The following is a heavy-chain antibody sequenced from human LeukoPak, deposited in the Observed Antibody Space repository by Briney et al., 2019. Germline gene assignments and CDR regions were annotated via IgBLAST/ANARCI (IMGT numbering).Heavy chain of an antibody. CDR3: ARTVSSAGWSDDAFDI. Sequence: PGGSLRLSCAASGFTVSSYWMHWVRQAPGKGLEWVSGINWDGGSTGYADSVKGRFTISRDNAKNFLYLQMNSLRAEDTALYYCARTVSSAGWSDDAFDIWGQGTMVTVSS. CDR2: INWDGGST. J-gene: IGHJ3*02. D-gene: IGHD6-19*01. CDR1: GFTVSSYW. V-gene: IGHV3-20*04.